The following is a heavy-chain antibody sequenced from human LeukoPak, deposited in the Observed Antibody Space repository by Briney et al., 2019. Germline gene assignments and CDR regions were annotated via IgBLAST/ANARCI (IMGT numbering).Heavy chain of an antibody. CDR1: GGSFSRYY. Sequence: SETLSLTCAVYGGSFSRYYWSWIRQSPGKGLEWIAEIDHRGDTNYNPSVKSRVTISVDTSKNQFSLKVRSLSPADTAVYYCARGATISETGYSDFWGQGTLVTVSS. CDR3: ARGATISETGYSDF. D-gene: IGHD1-1*01. CDR2: IDHRGDT. J-gene: IGHJ4*03. V-gene: IGHV4-34*01.